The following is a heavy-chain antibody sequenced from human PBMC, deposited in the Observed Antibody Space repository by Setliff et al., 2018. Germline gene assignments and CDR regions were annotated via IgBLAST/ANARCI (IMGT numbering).Heavy chain of an antibody. Sequence: ASETLSLTCAVYGDSLSGYYWSWIRQSPKKGLEWIGEIMPGRDTLYSPSLESRLTITIDTSKSQFSLKLSSVTAAGTAVYYCARHATYYYGSGNLPFDSWGQGTLVTVSS. CDR3: ARHATYYYGSGNLPFDS. CDR2: IMPGRDT. V-gene: IGHV4-34*12. J-gene: IGHJ4*02. D-gene: IGHD3-10*01. CDR1: GDSLSGYY.